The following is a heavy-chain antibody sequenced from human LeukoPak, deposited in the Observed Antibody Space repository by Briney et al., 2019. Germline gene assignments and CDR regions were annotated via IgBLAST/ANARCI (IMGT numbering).Heavy chain of an antibody. Sequence: ASVKVSCKASGYTFTSYYMHWVRQAPGQGLEWMGIINPSGGSTSYAQKFQGRVTMTRDTSTSTVYMELSSLRSEDTAVYYCAMMGPIGGSHEDSYSYYYYMDVWGKGTTVTDSS. V-gene: IGHV1-46*01. CDR2: INPSGGST. J-gene: IGHJ6*03. CDR3: AMMGPIGGSHEDSYSYYYYMDV. D-gene: IGHD2-15*01. CDR1: GYTFTSYY.